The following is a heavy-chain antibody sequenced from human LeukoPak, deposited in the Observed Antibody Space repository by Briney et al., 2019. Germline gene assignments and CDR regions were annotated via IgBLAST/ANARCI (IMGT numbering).Heavy chain of an antibody. CDR1: GFTLSTNA. Sequence: GGSLRLSCLTSGFTLSTNAMSWVRQAPGKGLEWLSSISRSSSYIYYADSVKGRFTISRDNAKNSLYLQMNSLRAEDTAVYYCAREVVGASSGDYWGQGTLVTVSS. D-gene: IGHD1-26*01. CDR2: ISRSSSYI. J-gene: IGHJ4*02. V-gene: IGHV3-21*01. CDR3: AREVVGASSGDY.